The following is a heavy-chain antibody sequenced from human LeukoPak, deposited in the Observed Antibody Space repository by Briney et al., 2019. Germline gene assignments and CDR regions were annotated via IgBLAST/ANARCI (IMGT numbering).Heavy chain of an antibody. CDR2: ISSTSIYT. J-gene: IGHJ4*02. Sequence: PGGSLRLSCAASGFTFSDYYMSWIRQAPGKGLEWVSDISSTSIYTNYADSVKGRFTVSRDNAKNSLYLEMNSLRAEDTAVYFCARDYYDSSGYYSLDYWGQGTLVTVSS. V-gene: IGHV3-11*06. D-gene: IGHD3-22*01. CDR3: ARDYYDSSGYYSLDY. CDR1: GFTFSDYY.